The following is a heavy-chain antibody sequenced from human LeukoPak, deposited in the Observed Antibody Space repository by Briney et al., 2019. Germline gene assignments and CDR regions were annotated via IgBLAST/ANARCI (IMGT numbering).Heavy chain of an antibody. CDR3: AKGKLRTFWYNWFDP. CDR2: ISGSGGST. Sequence: GGSLRLSCAASGFTFSSYGMSWVRQAPGKGLEWVPAISGSGGSTYYADSVKGRFTISRENSKNTLYLQMNSLRAEDTAVYYCAKGKLRTFWYNWFDPWGQGTLVTVSS. J-gene: IGHJ5*02. D-gene: IGHD3-3*01. V-gene: IGHV3-23*01. CDR1: GFTFSSYG.